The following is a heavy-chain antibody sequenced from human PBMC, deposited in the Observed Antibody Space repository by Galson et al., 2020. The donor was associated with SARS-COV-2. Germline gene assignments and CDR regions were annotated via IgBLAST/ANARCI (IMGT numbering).Heavy chain of an antibody. D-gene: IGHD3-22*01. CDR2: INYSVST. CDR1: GGSISSYY. J-gene: IGHJ3*02. V-gene: IGHV4-59*01. Sequence: SETLSLTCTVSGGSISSYYWSWIRQPPGKGLDWIGYINYSVSTNYNPSLKSRVTISLDTAKNRLSLRLSSVTAADTAVYYCAREGYYDSSGYYNHDAFDIWGQGTMVTVSS. CDR3: AREGYYDSSGYYNHDAFDI.